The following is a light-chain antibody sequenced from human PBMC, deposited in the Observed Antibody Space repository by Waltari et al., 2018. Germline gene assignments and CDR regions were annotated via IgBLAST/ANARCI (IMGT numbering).Light chain of an antibody. CDR2: SEN. CDR3: AEWDDDSLNGPHVV. CDR1: NSNLGSKT. J-gene: IGLJ2*01. Sequence: QSALTQPPSASATPGQRVTISCSGVNSNLGSKTVNWYQHLPGAAPKLLIYSENQRPSGVPDRFSGSKSGTSASLAISGLRSEDEADYYCAEWDDDSLNGPHVVFGGGTRLTVL. V-gene: IGLV1-44*01.